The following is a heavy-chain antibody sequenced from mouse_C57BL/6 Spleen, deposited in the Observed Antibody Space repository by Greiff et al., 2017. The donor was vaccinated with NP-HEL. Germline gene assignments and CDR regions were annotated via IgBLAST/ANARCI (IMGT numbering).Heavy chain of an antibody. CDR2: ISSGSSTI. CDR3: ATYYSNYLYYAMDY. Sequence: EVQGVESGGGLVKPGGSLKLSCAASGFTFSDYGMHWVRQAPEKGLEWVAYISSGSSTIYYADTVKGRFTISRDNAKNTLFLQMTSLRSEDTAMYYCATYYSNYLYYAMDYWGQGTSVTVSS. J-gene: IGHJ4*01. D-gene: IGHD2-5*01. V-gene: IGHV5-17*01. CDR1: GFTFSDYG.